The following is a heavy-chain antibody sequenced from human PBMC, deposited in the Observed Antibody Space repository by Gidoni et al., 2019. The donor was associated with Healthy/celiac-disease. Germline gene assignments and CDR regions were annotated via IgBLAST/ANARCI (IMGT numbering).Heavy chain of an antibody. CDR3: ARGPHTAMAFDP. CDR1: GYSISSGYY. CDR2: IYHSGST. D-gene: IGHD5-18*01. Sequence: QVQLQESGPGLVKPSETLSFTCAFSGYSISSGYYWGWIRQPPGKGLEWIGSIYHSGSTYYNPSLKSRVTISVDTSKNQFSLKLSSVTAADTAVYYCARGPHTAMAFDPWGQGTLVTVSS. V-gene: IGHV4-38-2*01. J-gene: IGHJ5*02.